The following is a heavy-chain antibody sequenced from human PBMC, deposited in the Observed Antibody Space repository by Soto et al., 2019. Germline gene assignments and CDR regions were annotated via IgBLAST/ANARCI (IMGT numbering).Heavy chain of an antibody. Sequence: PGGSLRLSCAASGFTFTRYSMNWVRQAPGKGLGWVASISSTTNYIYYGESLKGRLTISRDNAKNSMYLQMNTLRAEDTAVYYCARESEDLSSNLDYWGQGTLVTVSS. J-gene: IGHJ4*02. CDR1: GFTFTRYS. V-gene: IGHV3-21*06. CDR2: ISSTTNYI. CDR3: ARESEDLSSNLDY.